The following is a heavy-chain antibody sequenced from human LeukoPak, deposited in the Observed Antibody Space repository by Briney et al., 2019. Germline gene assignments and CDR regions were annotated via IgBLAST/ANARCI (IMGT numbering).Heavy chain of an antibody. V-gene: IGHV4-30-4*01. CDR3: ARPYDSSGHHYYYGMDV. Sequence: SETLSLTCTVSGGSISSGDYYWSWIRQPPGKGLEWIGYIYYSGSTYYNPSLKSRVTISVDTSKNQFSLKLSSVTAADTAVYYCARPYDSSGHHYYYGMDVWGQGTTVTVSS. CDR2: IYYSGST. CDR1: GGSISSGDYY. J-gene: IGHJ6*02. D-gene: IGHD3-22*01.